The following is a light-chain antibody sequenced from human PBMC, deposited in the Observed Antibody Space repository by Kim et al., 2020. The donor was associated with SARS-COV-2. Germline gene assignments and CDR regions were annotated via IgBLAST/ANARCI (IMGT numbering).Light chain of an antibody. CDR3: QQYSNWPPVT. CDR1: QSISID. V-gene: IGKV3-15*01. Sequence: SPGDRVTLTCRASQSISIDLAWYQPKPGQAPRLLIYDASTRPTGIPARFSGSGSGSDFTLTISSLQSEDFAVYYCQQYSNWPPVTFGQGTKVDIK. CDR2: DAS. J-gene: IGKJ1*01.